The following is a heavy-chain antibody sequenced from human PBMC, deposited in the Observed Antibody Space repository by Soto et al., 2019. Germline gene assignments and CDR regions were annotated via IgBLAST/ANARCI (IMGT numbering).Heavy chain of an antibody. CDR3: ATTRDLGKCGNNCPGNSQFDP. J-gene: IGHJ5*02. Sequence: NPSETLSLTCTFSVGSVISAGYYWSWIRQHPGGGLEWIGYIYYSGSTDYNPSLKSRVTISVDMSKNQFSLKLRSVTAADTALYHCATTRDLGKCGNNCPGNSQFDPWGQGTLVTVSS. V-gene: IGHV4-31*03. D-gene: IGHD1-20*01. CDR1: VGSVISAGYY. CDR2: IYYSGST.